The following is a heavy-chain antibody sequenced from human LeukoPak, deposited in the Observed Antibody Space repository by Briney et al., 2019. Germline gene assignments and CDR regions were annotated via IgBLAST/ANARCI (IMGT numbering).Heavy chain of an antibody. CDR1: GFTVSSNY. CDR3: ARDLWGKYKQQLPPGY. Sequence: GGSLRLSCAASGFTVSSNYMSWVRQAPGKGLEWVSVIYSGGSTYYADSVKGRFTISRDNSKNTLYLQMNSLRAEDTAVYYCARDLWGKYKQQLPPGYWGQGTLVTVSS. D-gene: IGHD6-13*01. CDR2: IYSGGST. V-gene: IGHV3-66*01. J-gene: IGHJ4*02.